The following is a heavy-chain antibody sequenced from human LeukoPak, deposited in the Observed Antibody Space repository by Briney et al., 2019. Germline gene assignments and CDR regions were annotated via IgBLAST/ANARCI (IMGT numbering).Heavy chain of an antibody. CDR1: GXIVSENY. J-gene: IGHJ6*02. CDR2: VYSGGLT. D-gene: IGHD6-19*01. Sequence: GGSLRLSCAAXGXIVSENYMSWVRQAPGKGLEWVSTVYSGGLTFYADPVKGRFTISRDNSKNTLYLQMSSLRAEDTAVYYCVRDRWPGLGDFWGQGTTVTVSS. CDR3: VRDRWPGLGDF. V-gene: IGHV3-66*01.